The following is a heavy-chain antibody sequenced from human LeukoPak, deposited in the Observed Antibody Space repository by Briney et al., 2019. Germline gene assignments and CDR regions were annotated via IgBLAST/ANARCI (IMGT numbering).Heavy chain of an antibody. V-gene: IGHV3-23*01. CDR2: ITDSGDRT. D-gene: IGHD6-19*01. CDR1: GFSFTTYA. J-gene: IGHJ4*02. CDR3: PRDPRPGYSGGWYYFDY. Sequence: PGGSLRLSCAASGFSFTTYAMSWVRQAPGKGLEWVSSITDSGDRTYYTDSVKGRFTIFRDNSWNTLSLQMNSLRGEDTARYYCPRDPRPGYSGGWYYFDYWGQGALVTVSS.